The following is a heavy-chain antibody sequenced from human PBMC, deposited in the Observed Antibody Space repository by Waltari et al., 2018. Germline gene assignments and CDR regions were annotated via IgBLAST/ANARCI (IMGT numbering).Heavy chain of an antibody. CDR1: GFTFGDCA. CDR3: TRDLSTVVHYGMDV. V-gene: IGHV3-49*04. CDR2: IRSKAYGGTT. D-gene: IGHD4-17*01. J-gene: IGHJ6*02. Sequence: EVQLVESGGGLVQPGRSLRLSCTASGFTFGDCAMSCVRPAPGKGLEWVGFIRSKAYGGTTEYAASVKGRFTISRDDSKSIAYLQMNSLKTEDTAVYYCTRDLSTVVHYGMDVWGQGTTVTVSS.